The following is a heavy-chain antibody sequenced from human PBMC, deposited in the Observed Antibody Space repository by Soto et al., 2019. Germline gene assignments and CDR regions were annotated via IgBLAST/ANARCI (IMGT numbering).Heavy chain of an antibody. CDR3: ARGLIVLMVYEGWFDP. V-gene: IGHV1-46*01. CDR2: INPSGGST. Sequence: GASVKVSCKASGYTFTSYYMHWVRQAPGQGLEWMGIINPSGGSTSYAQKFQGRVTMTRDTSTSTVYMELSSLRSEDTAVYYCARGLIVLMVYEGWFDPWGQGTLVTVSS. D-gene: IGHD2-8*01. CDR1: GYTFTSYY. J-gene: IGHJ5*02.